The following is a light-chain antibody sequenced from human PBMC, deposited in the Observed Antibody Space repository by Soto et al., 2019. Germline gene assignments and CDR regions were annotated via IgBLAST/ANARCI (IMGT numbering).Light chain of an antibody. CDR1: SSDIGAGYD. CDR2: GNS. Sequence: QSVLTHPPSVCWAPGQRVIIFCTGSSSDIGAGYDVHWYQHLPGRAPKLLIYGNSHRPSGVPDRFSGSKSATSASLAITGLQAEDEADYFCQSYDSSLSIYVFGTGTKVTVL. V-gene: IGLV1-40*01. CDR3: QSYDSSLSIYV. J-gene: IGLJ1*01.